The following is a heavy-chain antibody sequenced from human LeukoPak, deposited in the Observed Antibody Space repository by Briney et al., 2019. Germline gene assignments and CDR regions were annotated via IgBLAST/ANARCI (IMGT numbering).Heavy chain of an antibody. CDR2: ISSSSSYI. CDR1: GFTFSSYS. CDR3: ASRRNPVVPAAIFYYYYMDV. Sequence: PGGSLRLSCAASGFTFSSYSMNWVRQAPGKGLEWVSSISSSSSYIYYADSVKGRFTISRDNAKNSLYLQMNSLRAEDTAVYYCASRRNPVVPAAIFYYYYMDVWGKGTTVTVSS. D-gene: IGHD2-2*02. J-gene: IGHJ6*03. V-gene: IGHV3-21*01.